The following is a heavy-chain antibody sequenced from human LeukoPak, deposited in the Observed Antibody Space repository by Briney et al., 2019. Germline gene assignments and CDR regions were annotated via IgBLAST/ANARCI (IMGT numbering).Heavy chain of an antibody. V-gene: IGHV1-18*01. CDR2: ISAYNGNT. Sequence: ASVTVSCKASGYTFTSYGISWVRQAPGQGLEWMGWISAYNGNTNYAQKLQGRVTMTTDTSTSTAYMELRSLRSDDTAVYYCARAPAPYYYDSSGYPYFDYWGQGTLVTVSS. J-gene: IGHJ4*02. CDR1: GYTFTSYG. CDR3: ARAPAPYYYDSSGYPYFDY. D-gene: IGHD3-22*01.